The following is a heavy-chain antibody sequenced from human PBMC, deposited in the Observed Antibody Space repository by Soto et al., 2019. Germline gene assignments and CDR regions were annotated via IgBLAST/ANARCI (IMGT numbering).Heavy chain of an antibody. CDR1: GFTFSDYY. D-gene: IGHD6-19*01. CDR2: ISSSSSYT. J-gene: IGHJ4*02. Sequence: GGSLRLSCAASGFTFSDYYMSWIRQAPGKGLEWVSYISSSSSYTNYADSVKGRFTISRDNAKNSLYLQMNSLRAEGTAVYYCARAHQDPNSSGWCFDYWGQGTLVTVSS. CDR3: ARAHQDPNSSGWCFDY. V-gene: IGHV3-11*06.